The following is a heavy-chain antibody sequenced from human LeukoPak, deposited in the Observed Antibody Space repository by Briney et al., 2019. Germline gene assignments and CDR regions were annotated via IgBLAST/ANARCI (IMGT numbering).Heavy chain of an antibody. D-gene: IGHD4-17*01. J-gene: IGHJ4*02. Sequence: SETLSLTCTVSGGSISSSSYYWGWIRQPPGKGLGWIGSIYYSGSTNYNPSLKSRVTISVDTSKNQFSLKLSSVTAADTAVYYCARRPTYGDYYFDYWGQGTLVTVSS. CDR2: IYYSGST. CDR1: GGSISSSSYY. V-gene: IGHV4-39*07. CDR3: ARRPTYGDYYFDY.